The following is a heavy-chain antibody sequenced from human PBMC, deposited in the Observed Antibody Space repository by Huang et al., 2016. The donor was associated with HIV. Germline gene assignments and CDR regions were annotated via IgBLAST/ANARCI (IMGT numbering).Heavy chain of an antibody. J-gene: IGHJ4*02. Sequence: QVQLVQSGIEVKKPGASVKVSCKASGHSFISYGINWVRQAPGQGLEWMGWITAYNGNTNYAQRPQGRVTMTADTSTNTAYMELRSLRSDDTAVYYCASETSQQLGSEYWGQGTLVTVSS. D-gene: IGHD6-13*01. CDR1: GHSFISYG. CDR2: ITAYNGNT. CDR3: ASETSQQLGSEY. V-gene: IGHV1-18*01.